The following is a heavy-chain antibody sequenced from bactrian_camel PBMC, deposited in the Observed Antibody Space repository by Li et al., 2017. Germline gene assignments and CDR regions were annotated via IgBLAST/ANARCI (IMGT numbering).Heavy chain of an antibody. J-gene: IGHJ4*01. CDR1: GYSFRKAC. D-gene: IGHD4*01. CDR3: AAARSRFYSYDWLSRNPTGVDY. CDR2: IDSDDDT. V-gene: IGHV3S26*01. Sequence: HVQLVESGGGSVQAGGSLTLSCEVSGYSFRKACMVWFRQSPGKEREAVASIDSDDDTRYADGMWGRFTISKDHAKRTLYLQMNSLKPEDTGMYYCAAARSRFYSYDWLSRNPTGVDYWGQGTQVTVS.